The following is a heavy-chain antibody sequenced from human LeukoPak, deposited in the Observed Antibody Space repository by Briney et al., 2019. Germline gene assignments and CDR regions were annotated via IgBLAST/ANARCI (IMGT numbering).Heavy chain of an antibody. J-gene: IGHJ4*02. CDR3: ATSGYSSRIDY. D-gene: IGHD6-13*01. CDR2: INHSGST. CDR1: GGSFSGYY. Sequence: SSETLSLTCAVYGGSFSGYYWSWIRQPPGKGLEWIGEINHSGSTNYNPSLKSRVTISVDTSKNQFSLKLSSVTAADTAVYCCATSGYSSRIDYWGQGTLVTVSS. V-gene: IGHV4-34*01.